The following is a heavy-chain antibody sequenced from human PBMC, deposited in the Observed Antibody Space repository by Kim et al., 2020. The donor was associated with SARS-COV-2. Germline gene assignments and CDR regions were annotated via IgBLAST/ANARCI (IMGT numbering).Heavy chain of an antibody. CDR2: ISGSGGST. D-gene: IGHD2-15*01. V-gene: IGHV3-23*01. CDR1: GFTFSSYA. CDR3: AKHNPGCSGGSCYWWPSSYYEMDT. Sequence: GGSLRLSCAASGFTFSSYAMSWVRQAPGKGLEWVSAISGSGGSTYYADFVKGRFIISRDNSKNMLYLQMNSPRADDTAVYYCAKHNPGCSGGSCYWWPSSYYEMDTWGPGATVTVSS. J-gene: IGHJ6*02.